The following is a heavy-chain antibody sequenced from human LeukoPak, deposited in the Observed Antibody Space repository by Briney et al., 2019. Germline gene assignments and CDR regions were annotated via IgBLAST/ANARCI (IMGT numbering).Heavy chain of an antibody. J-gene: IGHJ4*02. CDR1: GGSISSYY. V-gene: IGHV4-59*03. CDR3: AEEKNRIVAP. D-gene: IGHD5-12*01. CDR2: IYYTGST. Sequence: SETLSLTCTVSGGSISSYYWSWIRQPPGKGLEWIGHIYYTGSTNYNPSLKSRVTISVDTSKNQFSLRLSSVTAADTAVYYCAEEKNRIVAPWGQGTLVTVSS.